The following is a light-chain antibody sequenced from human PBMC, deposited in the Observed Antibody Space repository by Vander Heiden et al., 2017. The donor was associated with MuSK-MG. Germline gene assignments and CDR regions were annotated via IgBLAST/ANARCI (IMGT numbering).Light chain of an antibody. J-gene: IGKJ2*01. Sequence: EIVLTQSPGTLSLSPGERATLSCRASQSVIINYLAWYQQRPGQAPRLLIYDASSRATRIADRFRGSGSGTDFTLSINGLEPEDSAVYYCQQDGTSPFTFGQGTKLEIK. CDR3: QQDGTSPFT. CDR1: QSVIINY. CDR2: DAS. V-gene: IGKV3-20*01.